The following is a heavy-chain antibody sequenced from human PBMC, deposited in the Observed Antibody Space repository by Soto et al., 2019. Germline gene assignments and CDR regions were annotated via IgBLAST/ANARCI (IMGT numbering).Heavy chain of an antibody. CDR3: AHIPNYYQYDWFDP. J-gene: IGHJ5*02. V-gene: IGHV2-5*02. Sequence: QITLKESGPPLVKPTQTLTLTCTFSGFSLTTRGVGVGWIRQPPGKALECLALIYWDHDKRYSPSLQSRLSITKDTSKNQVVLTMTNVDPVDTATYYCAHIPNYYQYDWFDPWGQGTLVSVSS. CDR1: GFSLTTRGVG. CDR2: IYWDHDK. D-gene: IGHD3-16*01.